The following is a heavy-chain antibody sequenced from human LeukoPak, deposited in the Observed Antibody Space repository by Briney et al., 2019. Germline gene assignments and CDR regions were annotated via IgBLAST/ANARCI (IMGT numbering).Heavy chain of an antibody. V-gene: IGHV3-64*01. CDR1: GFTFSSYA. CDR3: ARNGITSRYYYYYMDV. CDR2: ISSNGGST. Sequence: PGGSLRLSCAASGFTFSSYAMSWVRQAPGKGLEWVSAISSNGGSTYYANSVKGRFTISRDNSKNTLYLQMGSLRAEDMAVYYCARNGITSRYYYYYMDVWGKGTTVTVSS. J-gene: IGHJ6*03. D-gene: IGHD3-3*01.